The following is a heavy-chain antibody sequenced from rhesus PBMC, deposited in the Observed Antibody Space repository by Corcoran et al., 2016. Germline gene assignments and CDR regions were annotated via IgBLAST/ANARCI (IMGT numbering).Heavy chain of an antibody. CDR1: GYTFTDYY. CDR3: ASKGYSYGWYFDR. V-gene: IGHV1-138*01. Sequence: QVQLVQSGAEVKKPGSSVKVSCKASGYTFTDYYMHWVRQAPGQGREWMGKSHPKSGRTNQARKIQGRQPMNRYTSTRTAYMELSSLRSEDTAVYYCASKGYSYGWYFDRWGPGTPITISS. CDR2: SHPKSGRT. J-gene: IGHJ2*01. D-gene: IGHD5-12*01.